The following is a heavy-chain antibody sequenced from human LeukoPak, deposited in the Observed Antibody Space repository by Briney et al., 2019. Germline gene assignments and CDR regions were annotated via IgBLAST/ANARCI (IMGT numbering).Heavy chain of an antibody. CDR2: IYHSGST. Sequence: SETLSLTCAVSGYSISSGYYWGWIRQPPGKGLEWIGSIYHSGSTYYNPSLKTRVTISVDTSKNQFSLNLSSVTAADTAVYYCARVRNNWNYFSARNNWFDPWGQGTLVTVSS. V-gene: IGHV4-38-2*01. CDR1: GYSISSGYY. CDR3: ARVRNNWNYFSARNNWFDP. J-gene: IGHJ5*02. D-gene: IGHD1-7*01.